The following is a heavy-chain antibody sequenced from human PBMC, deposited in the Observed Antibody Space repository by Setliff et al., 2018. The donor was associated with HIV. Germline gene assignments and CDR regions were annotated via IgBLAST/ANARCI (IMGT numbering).Heavy chain of an antibody. Sequence: PSETLSLTCGVSGYSISSRYYWGWIRQPPGKGLEWIGSVYHTGSTYYNPSLKSRVTMSADTSKNQFSLKLSSVTAADTAVYYCASSPAWRSDFGLHTFDYWGQGTLVTVSS. CDR1: GYSISSRYY. D-gene: IGHD2-2*01. J-gene: IGHJ4*02. CDR2: VYHTGST. CDR3: ASSPAWRSDFGLHTFDY. V-gene: IGHV4-38-2*01.